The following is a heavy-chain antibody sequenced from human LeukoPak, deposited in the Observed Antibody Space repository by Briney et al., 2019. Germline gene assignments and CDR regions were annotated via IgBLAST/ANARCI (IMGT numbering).Heavy chain of an antibody. J-gene: IGHJ4*02. D-gene: IGHD3-10*01. CDR2: IHSDGTT. CDR1: GFTVSSKY. CDR3: ARLYGSGSYNTYFDY. Sequence: GGSLRLSCAASGFTVSSKYMTWVRQAPGKGLEWVSVIHSDGTTYYVGSVKGRFTISRHNSKNALFLQMDSLRAEDTAVYYCARLYGSGSYNTYFDYWGQGALVTVSS. V-gene: IGHV3-53*01.